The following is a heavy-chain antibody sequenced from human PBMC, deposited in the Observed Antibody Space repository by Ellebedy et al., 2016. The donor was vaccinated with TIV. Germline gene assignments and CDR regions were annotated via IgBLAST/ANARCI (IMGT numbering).Heavy chain of an antibody. CDR2: ISNFNTATYT. V-gene: IGHV3-11*03. D-gene: IGHD2-2*01. CDR1: GYTFSDYY. Sequence: GGSLRLXXVASGYTFSDYYMTWIRQSPGKGMEWLSYISNFNTATYTNYADSVKGRFTISRDNAKNSLYLQMNSLRVDDTAVYYCGRYARGFYGIDVWGQGTTVIVSS. J-gene: IGHJ6*02. CDR3: GRYARGFYGIDV.